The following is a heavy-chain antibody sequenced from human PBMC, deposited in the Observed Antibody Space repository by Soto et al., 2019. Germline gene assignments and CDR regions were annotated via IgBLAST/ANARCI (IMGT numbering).Heavy chain of an antibody. D-gene: IGHD3-3*01. V-gene: IGHV2-5*02. J-gene: IGHJ4*02. CDR2: IYWDDDK. Sequence: QITLNESGPTVVRPTETLTLTCRFSGFSLTTSGVGVGWIRQSQGKAPEWLALIYWDDDKRYSASLKSRLTINKDTTKNQVVLTVSDLDPTDTATYYCAYRVLRTVFGLVTTTAIYFDFWGQGTPVAVSS. CDR3: AYRVLRTVFGLVTTTAIYFDF. CDR1: GFSLTTSGVG.